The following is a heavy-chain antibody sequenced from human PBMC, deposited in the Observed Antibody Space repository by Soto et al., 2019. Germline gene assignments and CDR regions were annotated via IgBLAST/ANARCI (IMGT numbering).Heavy chain of an antibody. J-gene: IGHJ6*02. Sequence: ASVKVSCKASGGTFSSYAISWVRQAPGQGLEWMGGIIPIFGTANYAQKFQGRVTITADESASTAYMELSSLRSEDTAVYYCARGPAGIAAVRARSSYYYYGMDVWGQGTTVTVSS. CDR2: IIPIFGTA. D-gene: IGHD6-13*01. V-gene: IGHV1-69*13. CDR3: ARGPAGIAAVRARSSYYYYGMDV. CDR1: GGTFSSYA.